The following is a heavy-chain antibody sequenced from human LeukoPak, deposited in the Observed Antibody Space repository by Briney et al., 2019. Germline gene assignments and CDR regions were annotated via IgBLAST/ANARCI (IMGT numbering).Heavy chain of an antibody. Sequence: SETLSLTCAVYGGSFSGYYWSWIRQPPGKGLEWIGEINHSGSTNYNPSLKSRVTISVDTSKNQFSLKLGSVAAADTAVYYCARDKPGYSYGYLAGNYYYYYMDVWGKGTTVTVSS. V-gene: IGHV4-34*01. J-gene: IGHJ6*03. CDR2: INHSGST. CDR1: GGSFSGYY. D-gene: IGHD5-18*01. CDR3: ARDKPGYSYGYLAGNYYYYYMDV.